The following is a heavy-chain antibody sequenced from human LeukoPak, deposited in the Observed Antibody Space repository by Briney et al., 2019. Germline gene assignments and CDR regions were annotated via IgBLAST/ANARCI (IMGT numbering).Heavy chain of an antibody. Sequence: PSETLSLTCAVYGGSFSGYYWSWIRQPPGKGLEWIGYIYYSGSTNYNPSLKSRVTISVDTSKNQFSLKLSSVTAADTAVYYCARAVYDFWNNYYYYMDVWGKGTTVTVSS. D-gene: IGHD3-3*01. J-gene: IGHJ6*03. CDR1: GGSFSGYY. CDR3: ARAVYDFWNNYYYYMDV. CDR2: IYYSGST. V-gene: IGHV4-59*01.